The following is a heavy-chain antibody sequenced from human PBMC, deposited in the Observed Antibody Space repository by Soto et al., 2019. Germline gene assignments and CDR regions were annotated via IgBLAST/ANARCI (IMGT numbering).Heavy chain of an antibody. CDR1: RDTFHSYG. CDR2: ISAYSGNT. CDR3: ARESSSSCLDY. Sequence: VASVKDSCNSPRDTFHSYGISWVRQAPGQGLEWMGWISAYSGNTNYAQKLQGRVTVTTDPSTSTAYMELRSLRSDDTAVYYCARESSSSCLDYWG. D-gene: IGHD6-13*01. V-gene: IGHV1-18*01. J-gene: IGHJ4*01.